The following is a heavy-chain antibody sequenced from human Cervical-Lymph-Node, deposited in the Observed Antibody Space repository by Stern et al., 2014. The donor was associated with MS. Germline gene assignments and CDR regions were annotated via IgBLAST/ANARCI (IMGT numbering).Heavy chain of an antibody. CDR1: GCTFSSYA. J-gene: IGHJ5*02. Sequence: VHLVESGAAVKKPGSSVKVSCKASGCTFSSYAISWVRQAPGQGLEWMGGIIPIFGSANYAQKFQGRVTITADESTSTAYMELNSLRSEDTAVYYCTTPYYDFWGGFDPWGQGTLVTVSS. CDR3: TTPYYDFWGGFDP. CDR2: IIPIFGSA. D-gene: IGHD3-3*01. V-gene: IGHV1-69*01.